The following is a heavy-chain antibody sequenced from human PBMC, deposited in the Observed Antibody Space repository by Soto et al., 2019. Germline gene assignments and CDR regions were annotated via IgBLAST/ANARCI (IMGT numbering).Heavy chain of an antibody. CDR3: ATLPPRIVVTHLPIPS. D-gene: IGHD2-21*01. J-gene: IGHJ5*02. CDR2: IYHSGSP. Sequence: QVQLRESGPRLVKTSGTLSLTCAVSGGSISDTNWWTLVRQTPGKGLEWIGEIYHSGSPTYSPSLRGRATISVDKSKNQVSLRLRYVTAADPAANYCATLPPRIVVTHLPIPSWGQGIQVTGSS. V-gene: IGHV4-4*02. CDR1: GGSISDTNW.